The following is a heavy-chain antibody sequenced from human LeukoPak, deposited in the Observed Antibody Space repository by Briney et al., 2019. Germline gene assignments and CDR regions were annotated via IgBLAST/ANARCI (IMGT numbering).Heavy chain of an antibody. CDR1: GGSFSGYY. CDR3: ADTAMVY. D-gene: IGHD5-18*01. Sequence: SETLSLTCAVYGGSFSGYYWSWIRQPPGKGLEWIGEINHSGSTNYNPSLKSRVTISVDTSKNQFSLKLSSVTAADTAVYYCADTAMVYWGQGTLVTVSS. J-gene: IGHJ4*02. V-gene: IGHV4-34*01. CDR2: INHSGST.